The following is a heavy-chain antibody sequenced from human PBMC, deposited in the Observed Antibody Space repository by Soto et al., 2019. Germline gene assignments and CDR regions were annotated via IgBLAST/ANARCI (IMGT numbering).Heavy chain of an antibody. Sequence: QLQLQESGPGLLKPSETLSLTCTVSGGSITSSGYYWGWIRQPPGKGLEWIGNIHYTESTYYSPSLKSRVRISVDTSKNQFSLRLSTVTAADTAVYNCALQVFNYGSYHLDYWGQGTLVTLSS. CDR3: ALQVFNYGSYHLDY. CDR2: IHYTEST. D-gene: IGHD3-10*01. J-gene: IGHJ4*02. V-gene: IGHV4-39*01. CDR1: GGSITSSGYY.